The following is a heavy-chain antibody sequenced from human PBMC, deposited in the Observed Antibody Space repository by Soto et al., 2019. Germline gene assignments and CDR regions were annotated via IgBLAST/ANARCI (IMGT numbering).Heavy chain of an antibody. V-gene: IGHV3-21*01. J-gene: IGHJ4*02. D-gene: IGHD5-12*01. CDR3: AREGFLATDFDY. CDR1: GFTFSSYS. Sequence: GSLRLSCAASGFTFSSYSMNWVRQAPGKGLEWVSSISSSSSYIYYADSVKGRFTISRDNAKNSLYLQMNSLRAEDTAVYYCAREGFLATDFDYWGQGTLVTVSS. CDR2: ISSSSSYI.